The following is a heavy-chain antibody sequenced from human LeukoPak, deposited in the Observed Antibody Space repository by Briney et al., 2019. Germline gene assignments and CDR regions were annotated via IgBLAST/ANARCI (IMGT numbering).Heavy chain of an antibody. CDR3: AKDSSYYDSSGYPY. Sequence: GGSLRLSCAVSGFIYSKYWMSWVRQAPGKGLEWVSAISGSGDNTYYADSVKGRFTISRDNSKNTLYLQMNSLRAEDTAVYYCAKDSSYYDSSGYPYWGQGTLVTVSS. CDR1: GFIYSKYW. CDR2: ISGSGDNT. D-gene: IGHD3-22*01. J-gene: IGHJ4*02. V-gene: IGHV3-23*01.